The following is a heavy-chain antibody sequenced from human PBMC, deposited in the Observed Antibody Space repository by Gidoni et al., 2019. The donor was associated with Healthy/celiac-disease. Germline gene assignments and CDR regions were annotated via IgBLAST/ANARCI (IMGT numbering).Heavy chain of an antibody. CDR2: IIPIFGTA. D-gene: IGHD1-26*01. CDR3: ARGYSVGPPGYSGIHAFDI. CDR1: GGTFSSYA. J-gene: IGHJ3*02. Sequence: QVQLVQSGAEVKKPGSSVTVSCKASGGTFSSYAISWVRQAPGQGLEWMGGIIPIFGTANYAQKFQGRVTITADKSTSTAYMELSSLRSEDTAVYYCARGYSVGPPGYSGIHAFDIWGQGTMVTVSS. V-gene: IGHV1-69*06.